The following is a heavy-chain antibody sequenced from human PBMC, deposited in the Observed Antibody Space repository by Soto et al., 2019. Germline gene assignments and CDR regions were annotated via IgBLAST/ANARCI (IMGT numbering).Heavy chain of an antibody. CDR3: ARAHPTRLRWCRTFDY. Sequence: PGGSLRLSCAASGFTFSSYGMHWVRQAPGKGLEWLSLMSHDGNIKFYADSVKGRFTISRDNSKNTLYLQMNNLRAEDTALYYCARAHPTRLRWCRTFDYWGQGTLVT. J-gene: IGHJ4*02. CDR1: GFTFSSYG. V-gene: IGHV3-30*03. D-gene: IGHD4-17*01. CDR2: MSHDGNIK.